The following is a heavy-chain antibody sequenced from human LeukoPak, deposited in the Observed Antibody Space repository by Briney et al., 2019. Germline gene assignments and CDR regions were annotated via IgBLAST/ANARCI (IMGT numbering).Heavy chain of an antibody. J-gene: IGHJ3*02. CDR2: SRNRAKSHTT. V-gene: IGHV3-72*01. D-gene: IGHD3-16*01. CDR1: GFTLRDQF. Sequence: PGGSLRLSCAASGFTLRDQFMDWVRQAPGKGLEWIGRSRNRAKSHTTEYAASVKGRFTISRDDSGKFLYLQMNSLKTEDTAVYFCARGGGVRGSSAFDIWGQGTEVTVSS. CDR3: ARGGGVRGSSAFDI.